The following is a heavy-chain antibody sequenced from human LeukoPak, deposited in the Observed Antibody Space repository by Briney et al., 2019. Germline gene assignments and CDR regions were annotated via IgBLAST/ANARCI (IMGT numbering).Heavy chain of an antibody. CDR2: INHSGST. CDR1: GGSFSGYY. J-gene: IGHJ4*02. CDR3: ARGTSSSTRYNY. V-gene: IGHV4-34*01. Sequence: PSETLSLTCAVYGGSFSGYYWSWIRQPPGKGLEWIGEINHSGSTNYNPSLKSRVTISVDTYKNQFSLKLSSVTAADTAVYYCARGTSSSTRYNYWGQGTLVTVSS. D-gene: IGHD2-2*01.